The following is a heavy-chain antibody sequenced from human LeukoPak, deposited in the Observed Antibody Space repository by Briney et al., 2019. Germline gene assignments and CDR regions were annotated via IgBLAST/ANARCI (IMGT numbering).Heavy chain of an antibody. D-gene: IGHD1-7*01. CDR3: ARANWNYGLYFDY. CDR1: GFTFSSYE. V-gene: IGHV3-48*03. Sequence: PGGSLRLSCATSGFTFSSYEMNWVRQAPGKGLEWVSYISSSGSTIYYADSVKGRFTISRDNAKNSLYLQMNSLRAEDTAVYYCARANWNYGLYFDYWGQGTLVTVSS. CDR2: ISSSGSTI. J-gene: IGHJ4*02.